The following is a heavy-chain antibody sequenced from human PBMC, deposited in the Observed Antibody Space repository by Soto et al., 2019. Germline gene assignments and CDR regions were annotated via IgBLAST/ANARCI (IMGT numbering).Heavy chain of an antibody. CDR2: MNPNSGNT. D-gene: IGHD2-15*01. V-gene: IGHV1-8*01. CDR3: ARGLGYCSGGSCYIFDY. Sequence: QVQLVQSGAEVKKPGASVKVSCKASGYTFTSYDINWVRQATGQGLEWMGWMNPNSGNTGYAQKFQGRVTMTRNTSISTAYMELRSLRSEDTAVYYCARGLGYCSGGSCYIFDYWGQGTLVTVSS. J-gene: IGHJ4*02. CDR1: GYTFTSYD.